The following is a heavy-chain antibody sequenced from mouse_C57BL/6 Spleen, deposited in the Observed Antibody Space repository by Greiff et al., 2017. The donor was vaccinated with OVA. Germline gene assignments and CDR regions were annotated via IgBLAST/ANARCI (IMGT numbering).Heavy chain of an antibody. CDR3: ARRYGYFDY. Sequence: EVKLQQSGPVLVKPGASVKMSCKASGYTFTDYYMNWVKQSHGKSLEWIGVINPYNGGTSYNQKFKGKATLTVDKSSSTAYMELNSLTSEDSAVYYCARRYGYFDYWGQGTTLTVSS. J-gene: IGHJ2*01. CDR1: GYTFTDYY. CDR2: INPYNGGT. D-gene: IGHD2-10*02. V-gene: IGHV1-19*01.